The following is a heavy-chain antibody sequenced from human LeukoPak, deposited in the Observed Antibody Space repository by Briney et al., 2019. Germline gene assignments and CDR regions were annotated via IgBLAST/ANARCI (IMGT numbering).Heavy chain of an antibody. D-gene: IGHD2-15*01. J-gene: IGHJ4*02. CDR2: ISSSI. V-gene: IGHV3-21*01. Sequence: GGTLRLSCAASGFTFSSYSMNWVRQASGNGLEWVSSISSSIYYADSLKGRFTISRDNAKNSLYLQMNSLRAEDTAVYYCARDYCSGGSCYSVDYWGQGTLVTVSS. CDR1: GFTFSSYS. CDR3: ARDYCSGGSCYSVDY.